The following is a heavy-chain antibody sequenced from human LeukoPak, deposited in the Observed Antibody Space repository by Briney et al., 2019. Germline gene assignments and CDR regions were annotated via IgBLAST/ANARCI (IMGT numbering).Heavy chain of an antibody. D-gene: IGHD3-10*01. V-gene: IGHV4-34*01. CDR1: GGSFSGYL. J-gene: IGHJ5*02. Sequence: PSETLSLTCGVYGGSFSGYLWNWIRQPPGKGLEWLGEINHSGSANYHPSLKSRVTISVDTSKDQVSLSLSSVTAADTAVYYCAGGPRESYYNWFEPWGQGTLVTVSS. CDR3: AGGPRESYYNWFEP. CDR2: INHSGSA.